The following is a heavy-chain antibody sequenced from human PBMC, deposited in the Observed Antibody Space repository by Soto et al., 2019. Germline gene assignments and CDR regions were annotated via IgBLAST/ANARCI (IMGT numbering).Heavy chain of an antibody. CDR1: GYSFTSYW. V-gene: IGHV5-51*01. CDR3: ARSYYYDSSGYPPLDY. Sequence: EVQLVQSGAEAKKPGESLKISCKGSGYSFTSYWIGWVRQMPGKGLEWMGIIYPGDSDTRYSPSFQGQVTISADKSISTAYLQWSSPKASDTAMYYCARSYYYDSSGYPPLDYWGQGTLVTVSS. CDR2: IYPGDSDT. D-gene: IGHD3-22*01. J-gene: IGHJ4*02.